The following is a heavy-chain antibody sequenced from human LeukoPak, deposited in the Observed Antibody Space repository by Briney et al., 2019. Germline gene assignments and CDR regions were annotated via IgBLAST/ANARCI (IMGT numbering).Heavy chain of an antibody. D-gene: IGHD3-3*01. CDR3: ARGGYYDFWSGSQTFDY. CDR2: INHSGST. Sequence: SETLSLTCAVYGGSFSGYYWSRIRQPPGKGLEWIGEINHSGSTNYNPSLKSRVTISVDTSKNQFSLKLSSVTAADTAVYYCARGGYYDFWSGSQTFDYWGQGTLVTVSS. CDR1: GGSFSGYY. J-gene: IGHJ4*02. V-gene: IGHV4-34*01.